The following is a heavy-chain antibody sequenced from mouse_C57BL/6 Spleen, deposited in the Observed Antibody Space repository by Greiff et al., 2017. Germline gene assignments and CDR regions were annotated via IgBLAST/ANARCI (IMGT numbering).Heavy chain of an antibody. J-gene: IGHJ3*01. CDR1: GYAFSSSW. D-gene: IGHD3-2*02. CDR3: ARSYDSSGYAAY. V-gene: IGHV1-82*01. CDR2: IYPGDGDT. Sequence: QVQLKQSGPELVKPGASVKISCKASGYAFSSSWMNWVKQRPGKGLEWIGRIYPGDGDTNYNGKFKGKATLTADKSSSTAYMQLSSLTSEDSAVYFCARSYDSSGYAAYWGQGTLVTVSA.